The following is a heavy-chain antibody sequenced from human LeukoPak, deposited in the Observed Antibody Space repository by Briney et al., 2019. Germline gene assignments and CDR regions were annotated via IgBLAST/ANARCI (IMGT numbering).Heavy chain of an antibody. V-gene: IGHV1-69*13. Sequence: GASVKVSCKASGGTFSNDAPSWVRQAPGQGLEWIGGIVPISDTANYAQRFQGRVTITADQGTGTAYMEVSSLKSEDTAVYYCARQSAKSGYAWDIWGKGTVVTVSS. J-gene: IGHJ3*02. CDR1: GGTFSNDA. CDR2: IVPISDTA. CDR3: ARQSAKSGYAWDI. D-gene: IGHD3-10*01.